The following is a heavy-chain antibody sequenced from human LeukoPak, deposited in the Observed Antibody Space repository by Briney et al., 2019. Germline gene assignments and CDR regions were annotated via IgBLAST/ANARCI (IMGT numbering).Heavy chain of an antibody. D-gene: IGHD3-22*01. CDR1: GGTFSSCA. CDR2: IIPIFGTA. J-gene: IGHJ4*02. CDR3: AREEGYYYDSSGYPRTN. V-gene: IGHV1-69*13. Sequence: SVKVSCKASGGTFSSCAISWVRQAPGQGLEWMGAIIPIFGTANYAQKFQGRVTITADESTSTAYMELSSLRSEDTAVYYCAREEGYYYDSSGYPRTNWGQGTLVTVSS.